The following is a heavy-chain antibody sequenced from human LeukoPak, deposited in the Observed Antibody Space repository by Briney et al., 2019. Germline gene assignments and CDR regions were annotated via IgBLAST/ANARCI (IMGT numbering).Heavy chain of an antibody. J-gene: IGHJ3*02. CDR2: ISRNGGST. Sequence: PGGSLRLSCAASGFTFSSYSMNWVRQAPGKGLEYVSGISRNGGSTYYADSVKGRFTISRDNSENTLYLQMSSLRAEDTAVYYCVKESGFMVAPNSAFDIWGQGTMVTVSS. CDR1: GFTFSSYS. V-gene: IGHV3-64D*06. D-gene: IGHD4/OR15-4a*01. CDR3: VKESGFMVAPNSAFDI.